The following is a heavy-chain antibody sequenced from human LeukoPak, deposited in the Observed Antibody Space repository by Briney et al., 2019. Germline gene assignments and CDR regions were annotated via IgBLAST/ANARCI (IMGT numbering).Heavy chain of an antibody. CDR2: IYSGGST. J-gene: IGHJ1*01. CDR3: AREGYYDSSGYYLAEYFQH. CDR1: GFTVSSNY. V-gene: IGHV3-53*01. D-gene: IGHD3-22*01. Sequence: PGGSLRLSCAASGFTVSSNYMSWVRQAPGKGLEWVSVIYSGGSTYYADSVKGRFTISRDNSKNTLYLQTNSLRAEDTAVYYCAREGYYDSSGYYLAEYFQHWGQGTLVTVSS.